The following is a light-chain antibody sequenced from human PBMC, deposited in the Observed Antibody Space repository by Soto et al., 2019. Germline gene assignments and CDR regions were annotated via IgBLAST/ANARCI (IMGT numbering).Light chain of an antibody. CDR1: QSIGSW. J-gene: IGKJ2*01. Sequence: DNQMTQSPSTLSASLGDRVTITCRASQSIGSWLAWYKQTPGEPPKLLIYKASSLESGVPSRFSGSGSGTEFTLTISSLQPDDFATYYCQQYNSYPSTFGQGTKLDIK. V-gene: IGKV1-5*03. CDR2: KAS. CDR3: QQYNSYPST.